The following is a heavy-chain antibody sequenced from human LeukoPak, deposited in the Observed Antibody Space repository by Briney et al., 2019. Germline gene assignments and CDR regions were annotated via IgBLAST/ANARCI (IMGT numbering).Heavy chain of an antibody. Sequence: ASVKVSCKASGYTFTSYGISWVRQAPGQGLEWMGWISAYNGNTNYAQKLQGRVTMTTDISTSTAYMELRSLRSDDTAVYYCARDPPGGYYDFWSGYYHFDYWGQGTLVTVSS. CDR1: GYTFTSYG. D-gene: IGHD3-3*01. CDR3: ARDPPGGYYDFWSGYYHFDY. J-gene: IGHJ4*02. V-gene: IGHV1-18*01. CDR2: ISAYNGNT.